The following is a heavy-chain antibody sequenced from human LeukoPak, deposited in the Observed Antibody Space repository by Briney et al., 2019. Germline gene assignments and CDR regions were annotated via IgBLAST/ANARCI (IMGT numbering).Heavy chain of an antibody. V-gene: IGHV1-69*05. Sequence: SVKVSCKASGGTFSSYAISWVRQAPGQGLEWMGGIIPIFGTANYAQKFQGRVTITTDESTSTAYMELSSLRSEDTAVYYCARSRYSSSPGDYWGQGTLVTVSS. CDR2: IIPIFGTA. J-gene: IGHJ4*02. CDR3: ARSRYSSSPGDY. D-gene: IGHD6-6*01. CDR1: GGTFSSYA.